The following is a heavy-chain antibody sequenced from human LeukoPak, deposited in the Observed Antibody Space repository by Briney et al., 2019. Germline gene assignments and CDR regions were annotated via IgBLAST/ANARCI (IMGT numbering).Heavy chain of an antibody. Sequence: PGGSLRLSCAASGFTFDDYAMYWVRQAPGKGLEWVSGISWNSGSTGYADSEKGRFTISRDNAKNSLYLQMNSLRAEDTALYYCAKDKSAMVRGVGDAFDIWGQGTMVTVSS. CDR2: ISWNSGST. J-gene: IGHJ3*02. CDR1: GFTFDDYA. CDR3: AKDKSAMVRGVGDAFDI. V-gene: IGHV3-9*01. D-gene: IGHD3-10*01.